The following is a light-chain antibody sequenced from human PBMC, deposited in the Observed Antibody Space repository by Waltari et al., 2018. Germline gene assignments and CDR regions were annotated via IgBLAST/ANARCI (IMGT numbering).Light chain of an antibody. Sequence: QSALTQPASVSGSPGQSYTTSSTGTTTKFGNYNLASWYQQHPGKAPKLIIYEVNKWPSGISSRFSGSKSGNTASLTISGLQAEDEADYYCCSYAGDGIVMFGGGTKL. J-gene: IGLJ3*02. V-gene: IGLV2-23*02. CDR1: TTKFGNYNL. CDR2: EVN. CDR3: CSYAGDGIVM.